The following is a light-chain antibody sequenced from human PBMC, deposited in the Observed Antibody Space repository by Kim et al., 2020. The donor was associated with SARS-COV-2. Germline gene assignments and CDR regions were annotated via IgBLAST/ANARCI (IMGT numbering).Light chain of an antibody. J-gene: IGKJ2*01. CDR1: QGISSY. V-gene: IGKV1-8*01. CDR3: QQYYGYPYT. Sequence: SESTGDRVTITCRASQGISSYLAWYQQKPGKAPKLLIYAASTLQSGVPSRFSGSGSGTDFTLTINCLQSEDFATYYCQQYYGYPYTFGQGTKLEI. CDR2: AAS.